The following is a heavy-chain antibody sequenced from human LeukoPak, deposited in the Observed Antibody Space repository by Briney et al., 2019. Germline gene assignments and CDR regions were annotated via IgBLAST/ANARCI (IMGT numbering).Heavy chain of an antibody. V-gene: IGHV3-7*01. D-gene: IGHD5-12*01. CDR1: GFIFSNYW. J-gene: IGHJ4*02. Sequence: GGSLRLSCAASGFIFSNYWMTWVRQAPGKGLEWVAHIRQDGSERHYVDSVKDRFTISRDNAKNSLDLQVDSLRAEDTAVYYCARDWGSTGYDLYDSWGQGTLVTVSS. CDR3: ARDWGSTGYDLYDS. CDR2: IRQDGSER.